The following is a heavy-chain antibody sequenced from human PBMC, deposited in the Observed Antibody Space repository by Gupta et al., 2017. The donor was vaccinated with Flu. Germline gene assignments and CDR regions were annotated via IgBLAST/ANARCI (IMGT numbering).Heavy chain of an antibody. Sequence: EVQLVESGGGLVKPGGSLRLSCAASGFTFSSYSMNWVRQAPGKGLEWVSSISSSSSYIYYADSVKGRFTISRDNAKNSLYLQMNSLRAEDTAVYYCASLGSSSFWFDPWGQGTLVTVSS. V-gene: IGHV3-21*01. CDR2: ISSSSSYI. D-gene: IGHD6-6*01. CDR3: ASLGSSSFWFDP. CDR1: GFTFSSYS. J-gene: IGHJ5*02.